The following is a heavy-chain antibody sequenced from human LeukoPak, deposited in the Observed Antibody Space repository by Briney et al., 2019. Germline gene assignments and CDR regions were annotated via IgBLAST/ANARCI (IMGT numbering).Heavy chain of an antibody. CDR2: INPTGSAT. V-gene: IGHV3-74*01. D-gene: IGHD6-6*01. J-gene: IGHJ4*02. CDR1: GFSFSGHW. CDR3: ARGPNSNWSGLDF. Sequence: GGSLRLSCTASGFSFSGHWMHWARQLPGKGLVWVSRINPTGSATSYADSVKGRFTVSRDNAKNTLYLQVNNLRAEDTAVYYCARGPNSNWSGLDFWGQGTLLTVSS.